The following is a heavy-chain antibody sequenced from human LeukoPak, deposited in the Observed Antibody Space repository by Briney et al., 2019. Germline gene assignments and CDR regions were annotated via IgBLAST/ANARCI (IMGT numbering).Heavy chain of an antibody. CDR1: GGSISSYY. V-gene: IGHV4-59*01. CDR2: IYYSGST. D-gene: IGHD5-12*01. J-gene: IGHJ4*02. Sequence: PSETLSLTCTVSGGSISSYYWSWIRQPPGKGLEWIGYIYYSGSTNYNPSLKSRVTISVDTSKNQFSLKLSSVTAADTAVYYCARDARDSGYDYWGQGTLVTVSS. CDR3: ARDARDSGYDY.